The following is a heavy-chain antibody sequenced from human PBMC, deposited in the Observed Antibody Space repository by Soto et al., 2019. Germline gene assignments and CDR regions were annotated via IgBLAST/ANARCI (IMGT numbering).Heavy chain of an antibody. Sequence: GESLKISCAASGFTFSSYAMHWVRQAPGKGLEWVAVISYDGSNKYYADSVKGRFTISRDNSKNTLYLQMNSLRAEDTAVYYCARARYSSSSFDYWGQGTLVTVSS. J-gene: IGHJ4*02. V-gene: IGHV3-30-3*01. CDR1: GFTFSSYA. D-gene: IGHD6-13*01. CDR2: ISYDGSNK. CDR3: ARARYSSSSFDY.